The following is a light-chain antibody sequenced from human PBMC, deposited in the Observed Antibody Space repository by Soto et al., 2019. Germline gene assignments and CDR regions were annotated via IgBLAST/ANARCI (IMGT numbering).Light chain of an antibody. V-gene: IGKV1-39*01. J-gene: IGKJ2*01. Sequence: DIQITQSPSSLSASVGDRVTITCRASQSISSHLNWYQHKPGRPPRLLIFASYILEGGVPSRFSGSGSDTYFTLTIDSLQPEDVATYYCQHRYNTPRYTFGQGTKVDIK. CDR2: ASY. CDR1: QSISSH. CDR3: QHRYNTPRYT.